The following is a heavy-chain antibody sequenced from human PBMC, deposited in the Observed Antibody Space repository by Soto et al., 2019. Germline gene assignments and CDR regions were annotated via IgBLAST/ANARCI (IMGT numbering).Heavy chain of an antibody. D-gene: IGHD3-10*01. J-gene: IGHJ5*02. CDR3: VRSYGLGSPNWFDP. Sequence: XATLSLTFTVSGGSISSSYYYWGWIRQPPGKGLEWIGSIYYSGKTLYNPSLQSRVTISVDTSKNQFTLNLRSLTAADTAVYYCVRSYGLGSPNWFDPWGQGTLVTVSS. V-gene: IGHV4-39*01. CDR1: GGSISSSYYY. CDR2: IYYSGKT.